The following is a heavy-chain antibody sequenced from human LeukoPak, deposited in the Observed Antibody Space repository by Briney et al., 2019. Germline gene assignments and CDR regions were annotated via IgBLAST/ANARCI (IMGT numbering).Heavy chain of an antibody. Sequence: SGPTLVNPTQTLTLTCTFSGFSLSTSGMCVSWIRQPPGKALEWLARIDWDDNKYYSTSLKTRLTISKDTSKNQVALTMTNMDPVDTATYYCARTYYYDSSGYYFDYWGQGTLVTVSP. D-gene: IGHD3-22*01. CDR1: GFSLSTSGMC. V-gene: IGHV2-70*11. CDR2: IDWDDNK. CDR3: ARTYYYDSSGYYFDY. J-gene: IGHJ4*02.